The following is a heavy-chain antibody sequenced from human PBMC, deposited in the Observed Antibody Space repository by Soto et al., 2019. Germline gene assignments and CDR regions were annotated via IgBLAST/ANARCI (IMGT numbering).Heavy chain of an antibody. V-gene: IGHV3-23*01. CDR3: AKAGAARPNDY. CDR2: ISGSGGST. Sequence: EVQLLESGGGLVQPGGSLRLSCAASGFTFSSYAMSWVRQAPGKGLEWVSAISGSGGSTYYADSVKGRFTISRDNSKNTLYLHMNSLRPADTAVYYCAKAGAARPNDYCGQGTLVTVSS. J-gene: IGHJ4*02. D-gene: IGHD6-6*01. CDR1: GFTFSSYA.